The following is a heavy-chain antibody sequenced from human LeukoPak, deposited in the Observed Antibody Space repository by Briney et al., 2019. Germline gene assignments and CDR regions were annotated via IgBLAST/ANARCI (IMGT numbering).Heavy chain of an antibody. J-gene: IGHJ5*02. D-gene: IGHD3-22*01. CDR1: GGTFSSYD. CDR2: IIPIFGTA. V-gene: IGHV1-69*05. Sequence: GSSVKVSCKASGGTFSSYDISWVRQAPGQGLEWMGGIIPIFGTANYAQKFQGRVTITTDESTSTAYMELSSLRSEDTAVYYCARDYRTRYYDSSQGYNWFDPWGQGTLVTVSS. CDR3: ARDYRTRYYDSSQGYNWFDP.